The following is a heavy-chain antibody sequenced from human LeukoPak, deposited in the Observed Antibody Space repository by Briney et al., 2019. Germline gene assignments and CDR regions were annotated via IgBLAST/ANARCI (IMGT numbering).Heavy chain of an antibody. Sequence: KPGASVKVSCKASGYTFSDFYIHWVRQAPGQGLEYVGWITPKSGDTYSPQRFQGRVTMTRDASISTAYMELSSLRSDDTAVYFCARVRLADERAWAYWGQGTLVTASS. CDR2: ITPKSGDT. J-gene: IGHJ4*02. V-gene: IGHV1-2*02. CDR3: ARVRLADERAWAY. CDR1: GYTFSDFY. D-gene: IGHD3-3*02.